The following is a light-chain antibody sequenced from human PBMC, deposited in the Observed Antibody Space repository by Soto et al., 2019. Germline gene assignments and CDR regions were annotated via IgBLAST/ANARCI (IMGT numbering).Light chain of an antibody. Sequence: DIHMTPSPSTLSASVGARVTITCRASQSISSWLAWYQQKPGKAPKLLIYKASSLESGVPSRFSGSGSGTEFTLTISSLQPDEFATYYCQKYNSYLLTFGRGTKVDIK. CDR1: QSISSW. V-gene: IGKV1-5*03. J-gene: IGKJ4*02. CDR2: KAS. CDR3: QKYNSYLLT.